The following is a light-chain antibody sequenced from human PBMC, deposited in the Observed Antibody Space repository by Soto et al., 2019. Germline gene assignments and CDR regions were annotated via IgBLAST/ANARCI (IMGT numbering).Light chain of an antibody. V-gene: IGKV1-33*01. J-gene: IGKJ2*01. Sequence: DIQMTQSPSSLSASVGERVTITCQASQDIGNSLNWYQQRPGKAPRLLIYSGYNLEIGVPSMFSGGESGTHFHLTISSLQSEDFATYYCQQNYNLPFTFVLVTKSQIK. CDR1: QDIGNS. CDR3: QQNYNLPFT. CDR2: SGY.